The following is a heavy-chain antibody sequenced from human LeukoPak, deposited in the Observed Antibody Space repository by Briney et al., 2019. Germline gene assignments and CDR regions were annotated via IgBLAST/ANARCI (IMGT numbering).Heavy chain of an antibody. Sequence: GGSLRLSCAASGFTFSDYYMSWIRQAPGKGLEWVSYISSSGSTIYYADSVKGRFTISRDNAKNSLYLRMNSLRAEDTAVYYCARDREGDGYNFAAFDTWGQGTMVTVSS. CDR3: ARDREGDGYNFAAFDT. D-gene: IGHD5-24*01. CDR1: GFTFSDYY. V-gene: IGHV3-11*04. CDR2: ISSSGSTI. J-gene: IGHJ3*02.